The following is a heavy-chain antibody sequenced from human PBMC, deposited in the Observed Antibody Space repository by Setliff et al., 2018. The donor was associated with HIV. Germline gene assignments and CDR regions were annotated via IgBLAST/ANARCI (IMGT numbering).Heavy chain of an antibody. J-gene: IGHJ5*02. CDR3: ATCRHRPSNWFDP. Sequence: SETLSLTCSVFGGSMNSHYWSWIRQPPGKGLEWIGLIYYTGIPTYNTSLKSRVTMSVDRSKNQFSLRLTSVTAADTAVYYCATCRHRPSNWFDPWGQGTVVTVSS. V-gene: IGHV4-59*11. CDR2: IYYTGIP. CDR1: GGSMNSHY.